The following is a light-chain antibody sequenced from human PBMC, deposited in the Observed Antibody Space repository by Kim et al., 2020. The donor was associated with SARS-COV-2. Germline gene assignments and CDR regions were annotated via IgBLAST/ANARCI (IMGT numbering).Light chain of an antibody. CDR2: DVS. V-gene: IGLV2-14*04. CDR1: SRDVGYYNS. Sequence: GQSVTVSCTGTSRDVGYYNSVSGYEQPPEKVPKLIIYDVSDRASGVSNRFSGSQSGNTASLAITWLRAEKEADYYCSSHTASSTYVFGSGTKVTVL. J-gene: IGLJ1*01. CDR3: SSHTASSTYV.